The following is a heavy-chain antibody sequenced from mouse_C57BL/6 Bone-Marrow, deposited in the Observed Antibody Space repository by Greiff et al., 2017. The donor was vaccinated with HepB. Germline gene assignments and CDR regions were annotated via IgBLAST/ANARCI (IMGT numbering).Heavy chain of an antibody. D-gene: IGHD2-5*01. Sequence: VQLQQSGTVLARPGASVKMSCKTSGYTFTSYRMHWVKQRPGQGLEWIGAIYPGNSDTSYNQKFKGKAKLTAVTSASTAYMELSSLTNEDSAVYYCTRSNYSKGWFAYWGQGTLVTVSA. CDR1: GYTFTSYR. V-gene: IGHV1-5*01. CDR3: TRSNYSKGWFAY. J-gene: IGHJ3*01. CDR2: IYPGNSDT.